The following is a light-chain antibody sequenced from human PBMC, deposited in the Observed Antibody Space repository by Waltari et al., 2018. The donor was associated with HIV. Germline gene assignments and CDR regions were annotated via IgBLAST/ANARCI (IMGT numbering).Light chain of an antibody. Sequence: QSPDSLAVSLGERATINCKSSQSVLYFSDNKNYLGWYQQKTGQPPKLLIYWASTRASGVPDRFSGSGSGTDFTLTISSLQAEDVAVYYCQQYYSNPLTFGQGTKLEIK. CDR3: QQYYSNPLT. V-gene: IGKV4-1*01. J-gene: IGKJ2*01. CDR2: WAS. CDR1: QSVLYFSDNKNY.